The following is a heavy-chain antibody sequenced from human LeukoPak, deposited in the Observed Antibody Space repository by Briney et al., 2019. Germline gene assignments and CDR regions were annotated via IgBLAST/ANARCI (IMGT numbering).Heavy chain of an antibody. J-gene: IGHJ5*02. Sequence: ASVKVSCKASGYTFTSYYMHWVRQAPGQGLEWMGIINPSGGSTSYAQKFQGRVTITADKSTSTAYMELSSLRSEDTAVYYCAREVSKPNGYSSSWYWFDPWGQGTLVTVSS. D-gene: IGHD6-13*01. CDR3: AREVSKPNGYSSSWYWFDP. V-gene: IGHV1-46*01. CDR2: INPSGGST. CDR1: GYTFTSYY.